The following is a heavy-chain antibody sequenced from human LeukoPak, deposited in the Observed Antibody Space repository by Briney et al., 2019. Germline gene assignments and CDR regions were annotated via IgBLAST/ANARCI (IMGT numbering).Heavy chain of an antibody. CDR1: GDSISTYY. CDR2: IDYRGST. CDR3: ARSRSGYSYDHAAFEI. V-gene: IGHV4-59*01. D-gene: IGHD5-18*01. Sequence: SETLPLTCTVSGDSISTYYWSWIRQPPGKGLEWIAYIDYRGSTTYNPSLRSRVTISVDTSRNQFSLKLYSVTAADTAVCYCARSRSGYSYDHAAFEIWGQGTMVTVSS. J-gene: IGHJ3*02.